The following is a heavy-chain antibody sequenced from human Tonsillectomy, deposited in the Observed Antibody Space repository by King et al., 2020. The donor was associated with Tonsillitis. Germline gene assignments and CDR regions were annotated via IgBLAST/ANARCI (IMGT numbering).Heavy chain of an antibody. J-gene: IGHJ4*02. V-gene: IGHV1-69*01. Sequence: QLVQSGAEVKKPGSSVKVSCKASGGTFSNFAFNWVRQAPGQGLEWMGGLIPMFGTPNYAQKFQGRVTITADESANTAYMELSSLRFEDTALYYCALRGYSYGTGPSFDYWGQGTLVTVSS. CDR1: GGTFSNFA. CDR2: LIPMFGTP. CDR3: ALRGYSYGTGPSFDY. D-gene: IGHD5-18*01.